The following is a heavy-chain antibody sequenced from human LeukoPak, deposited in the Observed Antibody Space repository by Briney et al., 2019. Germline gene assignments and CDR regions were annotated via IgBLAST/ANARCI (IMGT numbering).Heavy chain of an antibody. V-gene: IGHV3-48*01. CDR3: ARAVNGGIHDY. CDR2: ITSSSSAM. J-gene: IGHJ4*02. D-gene: IGHD7-27*01. CDR1: GFTFSSYS. Sequence: GGSLRLSCAASGFTFSSYSMNWVRQAPGKGLEWVSDITSSSSAMFYTDSVKGRFTISRDNAKNSLYLQMNSLRVEDTAVYYCARAVNGGIHDYWGQGTLVTVSS.